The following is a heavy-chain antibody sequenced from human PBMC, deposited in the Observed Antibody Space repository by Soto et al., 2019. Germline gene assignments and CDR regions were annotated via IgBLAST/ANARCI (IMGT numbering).Heavy chain of an antibody. V-gene: IGHV4-61*01. Sequence: SETLSLTCTVSGGSLSSANYYWGCIRQPPGKGLEWIGSIYYSGNTNYNPSLNSRVTISVDTSKNQFSLRLSSVTAADTAVYYCARVSGSYYHVYYFDYWGQGTLVTVSS. CDR2: IYYSGNT. D-gene: IGHD1-26*01. CDR1: GGSLSSANYY. CDR3: ARVSGSYYHVYYFDY. J-gene: IGHJ4*02.